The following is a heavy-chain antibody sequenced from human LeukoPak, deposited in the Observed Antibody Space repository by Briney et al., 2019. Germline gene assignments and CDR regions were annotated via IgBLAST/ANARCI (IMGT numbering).Heavy chain of an antibody. CDR1: GYTLTELS. CDR2: FDPEDGET. Sequence: ASVKVSCKVSGYTLTELSMHWVRQAPGKGLEWMGGFDPEDGETIYAQKFQGRATMTEDTSTDTAYMELSSLRSEDTAVYYCATSIVGATHFDYWGQGTLVTVSS. J-gene: IGHJ4*02. V-gene: IGHV1-24*01. CDR3: ATSIVGATHFDY. D-gene: IGHD1-26*01.